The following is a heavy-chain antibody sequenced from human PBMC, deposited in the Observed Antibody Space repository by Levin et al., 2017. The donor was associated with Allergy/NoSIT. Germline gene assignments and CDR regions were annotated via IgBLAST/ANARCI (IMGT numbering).Heavy chain of an antibody. J-gene: IGHJ6*03. CDR2: ISAYNGNT. Sequence: ASVKVSCKASGYTFRVYGISWVRQAPGQGLEWMGWISAYNGNTNYAQKFQGRVTMTIQTSTNTAYMELRSPRSDDTAVYYCARVGIDFWGVYQKSWGYMDVWGQGTTVTVSS. V-gene: IGHV1-18*01. D-gene: IGHD3-3*01. CDR1: GYTFRVYG. CDR3: ARVGIDFWGVYQKSWGYMDV.